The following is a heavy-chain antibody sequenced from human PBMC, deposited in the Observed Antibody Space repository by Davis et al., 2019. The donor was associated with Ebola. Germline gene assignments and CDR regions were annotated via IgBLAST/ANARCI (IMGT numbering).Heavy chain of an antibody. CDR3: ARGGVLTGLDY. CDR1: GYTFTDYN. CDR2: VILKSGAT. J-gene: IGHJ4*02. V-gene: IGHV1-2*06. D-gene: IGHD3-9*01. Sequence: ASVKVSCKASGYTFTDYNIHWMRQAPGQGLEWLGRVILKSGATNYAQKLQGRVTMTTDTSTSTAYMELRSLRSDDTAVYYCARGGVLTGLDYWGQGTLVTVSS.